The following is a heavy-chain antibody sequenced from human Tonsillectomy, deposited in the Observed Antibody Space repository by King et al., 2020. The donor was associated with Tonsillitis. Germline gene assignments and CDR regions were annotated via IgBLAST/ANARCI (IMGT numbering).Heavy chain of an antibody. J-gene: IGHJ6*03. CDR1: GFIFSNAW. Sequence: MQLVQSGGGLVKPGGSLRLSCAASGFIFSNAWMNWVRQAPGKGLEWVGRIKSKTDGGTTDCAAPVKGRFTFSRDDSKNTLYLQMNSLKTEDTAVYYCTTGTAVADYYYYYYMDVWGKGTTVTVSS. V-gene: IGHV3-15*07. CDR3: TTGTAVADYYYYYYMDV. CDR2: IKSKTDGGTT. D-gene: IGHD6-19*01.